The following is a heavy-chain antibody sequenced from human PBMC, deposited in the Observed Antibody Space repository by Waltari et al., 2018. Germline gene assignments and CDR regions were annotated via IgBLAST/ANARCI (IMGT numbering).Heavy chain of an antibody. CDR2: IFYSGAT. CDR3: ARQDYYYVKGYFDL. J-gene: IGHJ2*01. D-gene: IGHD3-22*01. CDR1: GGSISRVAYY. V-gene: IGHV4-39*01. Sequence: QLQLQESGPGLVKPSETVSLTCTVSGGSISRVAYYGGWVRQPPGKGLEFIASIFYSGATYYNPSLESRVTISVDTSKNQFSLELTSVTDADTAVYYCARQDYYYVKGYFDLWGRGTLVTVSS.